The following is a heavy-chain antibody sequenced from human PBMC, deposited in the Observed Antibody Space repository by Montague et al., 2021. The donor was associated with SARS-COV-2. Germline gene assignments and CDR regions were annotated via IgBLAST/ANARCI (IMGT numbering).Heavy chain of an antibody. CDR1: GFSLSTSGMC. J-gene: IGHJ6*02. V-gene: IGHV2-70*01. CDR3: ARMPVLLWSGELGYYGMDV. Sequence: PALVKPTQTLTLTCTFSGFSLSTSGMCVSWIRQPPGKALEWLALIDWDDDKYFSTSLKTRLTISKDTSKNQVVLTMTNMDPVDTATYYCARMPVLLWSGELGYYGMDVWGQGTTVTVSS. D-gene: IGHD3-10*01. CDR2: IDWDDDK.